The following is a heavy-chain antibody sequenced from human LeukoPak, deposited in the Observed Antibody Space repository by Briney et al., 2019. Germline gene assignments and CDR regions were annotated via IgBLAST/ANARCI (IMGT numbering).Heavy chain of an antibody. V-gene: IGHV1-69*13. CDR1: GGTFSSYA. Sequence: SVKVSCKASGGTFSSYAISWVRQAPGQGLGWMGGIIPIFGTANYAQKFQGRVTITADESTGTAYMELSSLRSEDTAVYYCARDPYSSGPFDYWGQGTLVTVSS. CDR2: IIPIFGTA. D-gene: IGHD6-19*01. CDR3: ARDPYSSGPFDY. J-gene: IGHJ4*02.